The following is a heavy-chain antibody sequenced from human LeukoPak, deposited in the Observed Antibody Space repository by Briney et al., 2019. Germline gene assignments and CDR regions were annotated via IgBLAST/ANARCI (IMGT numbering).Heavy chain of an antibody. D-gene: IGHD6-13*01. Sequence: PGGSLRLSCAASGFTFSSYAMSWVRQAPGKGLEWVSAITGSGGSTYYADSVKGRFTISRDNSKNTLYLQMNRLRAEDTAVYYCAKGGEGQQLVYAFDIWGQGTMVTVSS. CDR1: GFTFSSYA. J-gene: IGHJ3*02. CDR2: ITGSGGST. CDR3: AKGGEGQQLVYAFDI. V-gene: IGHV3-23*01.